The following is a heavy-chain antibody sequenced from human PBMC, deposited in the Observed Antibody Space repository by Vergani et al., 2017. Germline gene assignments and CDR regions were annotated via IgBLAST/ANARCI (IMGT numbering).Heavy chain of an antibody. CDR1: GDSISSRNCS. V-gene: IGHV4-39*02. CDR3: ARDGCEYDKDALDV. CDR2: LFYGATA. Sequence: QVQLQESGPGLVKPSETLSLTCTVSGDSISSRNCSWGSIRQPPGKGLEWIGSLFYGATAYYNPSLESRVIISIVTSKNQFSLRLSSVTAADTAVYYCARDGCEYDKDALDVWGQGTKVTVTS. D-gene: IGHD1-1*01. J-gene: IGHJ3*01.